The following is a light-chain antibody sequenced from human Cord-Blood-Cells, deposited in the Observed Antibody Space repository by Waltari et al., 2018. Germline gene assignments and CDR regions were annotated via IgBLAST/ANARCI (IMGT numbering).Light chain of an antibody. J-gene: IGKJ2*01. CDR2: AAS. CDR3: QQSYSTPYT. V-gene: IGKV1-39*01. CDR1: QSISSY. Sequence: DIQMTQSPSFLSASVGDRVTITCRASQSISSYLTWYQQKPGKAPKLLIYAASSLQSGVPSMFSGSGSGTEFTLTISSLQPEDFATYYCQQSYSTPYTFGQGTKLEIK.